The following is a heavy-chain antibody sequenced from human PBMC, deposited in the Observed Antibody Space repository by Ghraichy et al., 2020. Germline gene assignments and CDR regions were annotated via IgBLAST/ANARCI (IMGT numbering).Heavy chain of an antibody. J-gene: IGHJ4*02. V-gene: IGHV3-53*01. CDR3: AREATGGYGLNY. CDR1: GFTVSNNY. D-gene: IGHD5-12*01. Sequence: GGSLRLSCAASGFTVSNNYMSWVRQAPGKGLEWVSVIYSGGSTYYADSVKGRFTVSRDNSKSTLYLQMNSLRAEDTAVYYCAREATGGYGLNYWGQGTLVTVSS. CDR2: IYSGGST.